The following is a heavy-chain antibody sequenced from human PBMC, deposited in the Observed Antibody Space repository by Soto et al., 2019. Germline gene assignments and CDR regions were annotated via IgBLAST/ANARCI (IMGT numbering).Heavy chain of an antibody. J-gene: IGHJ6*01. CDR3: ARGLGSAAAGSPWYYGMDF. Sequence: ASVRVAFKASRYTFTSYAMHWVRQAPGQRLEWMGWINAGNGNTKYSQKFQGRVTITRDTSASTAYMELSSLRSEDTAVYYCARGLGSAAAGSPWYYGMDFW. D-gene: IGHD6-13*01. CDR2: INAGNGNT. V-gene: IGHV1-3*01. CDR1: RYTFTSYA.